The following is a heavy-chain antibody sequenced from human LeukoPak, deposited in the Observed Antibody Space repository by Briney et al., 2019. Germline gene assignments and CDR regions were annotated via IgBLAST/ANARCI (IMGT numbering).Heavy chain of an antibody. CDR2: LHASEST. V-gene: IGHV4-4*07. D-gene: IGHD3-22*01. Sequence: PSETLSLTCTVSGARISNYYWTWVRQSAAQGLEWIGRLHASESTIYNPSLKSRVTMSIDTSKDQLSLTLTSVTAADSAVYYCATLSSGAAFDVWGQGTVVTVPS. CDR1: GARISNYY. CDR3: ATLSSGAAFDV. J-gene: IGHJ3*01.